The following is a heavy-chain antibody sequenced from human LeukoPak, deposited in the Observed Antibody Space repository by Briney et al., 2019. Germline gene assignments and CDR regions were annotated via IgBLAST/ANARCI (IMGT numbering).Heavy chain of an antibody. J-gene: IGHJ4*02. CDR1: GFTFSSYS. CDR2: ISSSSSYI. CDR3: ARGWFGELWLDY. V-gene: IGHV3-21*01. Sequence: GGSLRLSCAASGFTFSSYSMNWVRQAPGKGLEWVSSISSSSSYIYYADSVKGRFTISRDNVKNSLYLQMNSLRAEDTAVYYCARGWFGELWLDYWGQGTLVTVSS. D-gene: IGHD3-10*01.